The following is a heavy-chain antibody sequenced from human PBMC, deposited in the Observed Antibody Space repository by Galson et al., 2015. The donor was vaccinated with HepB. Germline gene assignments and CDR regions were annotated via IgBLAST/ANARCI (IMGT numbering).Heavy chain of an antibody. D-gene: IGHD3-16*01. V-gene: IGHV1-24*01. CDR3: ATEGGSPLRGRTYYYYGMDV. CDR1: GYTLTELS. J-gene: IGHJ6*02. Sequence: SVKVSCKVSGYTLTELSMHWVRQAPGKGLEWMGGFDPEDGETIYAQKFQGRVTMTEDTSTDTAYMELSSLRSEDTAVYYCATEGGSPLRGRTYYYYGMDVWGQGTTVTVSS. CDR2: FDPEDGET.